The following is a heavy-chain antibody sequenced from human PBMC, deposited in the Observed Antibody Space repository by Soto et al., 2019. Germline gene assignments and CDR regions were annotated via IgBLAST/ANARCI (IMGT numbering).Heavy chain of an antibody. CDR1: GFTFSSYA. CDR3: AKNIRFLEWLSPAFDY. D-gene: IGHD3-3*01. V-gene: IGHV3-23*01. CDR2: ISGSGGST. Sequence: PSGSLSLSCAASGFTFSSYAMSWVRQAPWKGLEWVSAISGSGGSTYYADSVKGRFTISRDNSKNTLYLQMNSLRAEDTAVYYCAKNIRFLEWLSPAFDYWGQGTLVTVSS. J-gene: IGHJ4*02.